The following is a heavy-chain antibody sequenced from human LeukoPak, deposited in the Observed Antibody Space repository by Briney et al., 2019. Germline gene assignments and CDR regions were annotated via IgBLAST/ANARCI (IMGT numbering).Heavy chain of an antibody. Sequence: ASVKVSCKASGYTFTGYYMHWVRQAPGQGLEWMGWINPNSGGTNYAQKFQGGVTMTRDTSISTAYMELSRLRSDDTAVYYCARVPGGYCSGGSCYGVDYWGQGTLVTVSS. V-gene: IGHV1-2*02. D-gene: IGHD2-15*01. CDR1: GYTFTGYY. J-gene: IGHJ4*02. CDR2: INPNSGGT. CDR3: ARVPGGYCSGGSCYGVDY.